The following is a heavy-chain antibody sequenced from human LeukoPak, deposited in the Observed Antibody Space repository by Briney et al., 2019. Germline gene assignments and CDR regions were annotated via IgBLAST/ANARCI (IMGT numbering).Heavy chain of an antibody. D-gene: IGHD3-22*01. Sequence: GGSLRLSCAASGFTFSNAWMSWVRQAPGKGLEWVGRIKSKTDGGTTDYAAPVKGRFTISRDDSKNTLYLQMNSLKTEDTAVYYCTTDPYYYDSSEPCWGQGTLVTVSS. CDR2: IKSKTDGGTT. V-gene: IGHV3-15*01. J-gene: IGHJ4*02. CDR1: GFTFSNAW. CDR3: TTDPYYYDSSEPC.